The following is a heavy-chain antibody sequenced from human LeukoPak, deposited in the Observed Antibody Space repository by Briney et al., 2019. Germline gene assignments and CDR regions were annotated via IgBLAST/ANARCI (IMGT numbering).Heavy chain of an antibody. V-gene: IGHV4-34*01. CDR2: INHSGST. D-gene: IGHD6-19*01. CDR1: GGSFSGYY. J-gene: IGHJ6*03. Sequence: SETLSLTCAVYGGSFSGYYWSWIRQPPGKGLEWIGEINHSGSTNYNPSLKSRVTISVDTSKNQFSLKLSSVTAADTAVYYCARHQWLPYYYYYYMDVWGKGTTVTISS. CDR3: ARHQWLPYYYYYYMDV.